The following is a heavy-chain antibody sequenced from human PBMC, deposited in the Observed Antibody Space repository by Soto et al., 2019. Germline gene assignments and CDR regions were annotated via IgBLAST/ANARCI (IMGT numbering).Heavy chain of an antibody. CDR3: ARMVRGVMALDY. J-gene: IGHJ4*02. D-gene: IGHD3-10*01. V-gene: IGHV4-34*01. CDR1: GGSFSGYY. Sequence: QVQLHQWGAGLLKPSETLSLTCAVYGGSFSGYYWSWIRQPPGKGLEWIGEINHSGSTNYNPALKKRVTISVDTTKNEFSRKLSSVTAAVTAVYYCARMVRGVMALDYWGQGTLVTVSS. CDR2: INHSGST.